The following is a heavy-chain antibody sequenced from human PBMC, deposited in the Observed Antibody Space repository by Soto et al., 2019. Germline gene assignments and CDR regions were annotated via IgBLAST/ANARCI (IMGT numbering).Heavy chain of an antibody. V-gene: IGHV3-30*18. CDR3: AKETYSGPLDY. Sequence: QVQLVESGGGVVQPGRSLRLSGPPSGFPFSSNGLHWVRKAPGKGLEGEAVISYDGSNKYYADSVKGRFTISRDNSKNTLYLQMNSLRAEDTAVYYCAKETYSGPLDYWGQGTLVTVSS. CDR2: ISYDGSNK. D-gene: IGHD2-15*01. J-gene: IGHJ4*02. CDR1: GFPFSSNG.